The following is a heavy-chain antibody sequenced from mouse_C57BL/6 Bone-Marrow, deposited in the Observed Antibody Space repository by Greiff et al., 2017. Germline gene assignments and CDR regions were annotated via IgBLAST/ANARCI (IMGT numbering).Heavy chain of an antibody. CDR2: IDPSDSYT. Sequence: QVQLQQPGAELVKPGASVKLSCKASGYTFTSYWMQWVKQRPGQGLEWIGEIDPSDSYTNYNQKFKGKATLTVDTSSSTAYMQLSSLTSEDSAVDYCAREGLLRYWYFDVWGTGTTVTVSS. CDR1: GYTFTSYW. D-gene: IGHD1-1*01. V-gene: IGHV1-50*01. CDR3: AREGLLRYWYFDV. J-gene: IGHJ1*03.